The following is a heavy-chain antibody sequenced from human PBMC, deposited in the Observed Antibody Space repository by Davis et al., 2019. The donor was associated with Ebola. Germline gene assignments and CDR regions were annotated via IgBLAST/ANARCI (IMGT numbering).Heavy chain of an antibody. Sequence: PGGSLRLSCAASAFTFSLFAMHWVRQAPGKGLQWVAVVSYDGRHKYYADSVKGRFTISRDNAKNSLYLQMNSLRAEDTAVYYCARVITMIVVAWGQGTLVTVSS. J-gene: IGHJ5*02. V-gene: IGHV3-30*04. CDR3: ARVITMIVVA. CDR2: VSYDGRHK. D-gene: IGHD3-22*01. CDR1: AFTFSLFA.